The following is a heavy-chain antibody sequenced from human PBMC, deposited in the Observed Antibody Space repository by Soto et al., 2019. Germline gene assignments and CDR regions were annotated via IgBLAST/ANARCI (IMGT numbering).Heavy chain of an antibody. V-gene: IGHV3-53*01. CDR2: IYSGGST. CDR3: ARGAGGDGYNYDPWFDP. CDR1: GFTVSSNY. D-gene: IGHD5-12*01. J-gene: IGHJ5*02. Sequence: GGSLRLSCAAFGFTVSSNYMSWVRQAPGKGLEWVSVIYSGGSTYYADSVKGRFTISRDNSKNTLYLQMNSLRAEDTAVYYCARGAGGDGYNYDPWFDPWGQGTLVTVSS.